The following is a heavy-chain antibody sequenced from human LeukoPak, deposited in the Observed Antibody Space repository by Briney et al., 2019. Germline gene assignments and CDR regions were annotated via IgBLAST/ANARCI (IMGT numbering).Heavy chain of an antibody. CDR2: IYYSGST. Sequence: PSETLSLTCTVSGGSISGYYWSWIRQPPGKGLEWIGYIYYSGSTNYNPSLKSRVTISVDTSKNQFSLKLSSVTAADTAVYYCARRYYDILTGYYLLDYWGQGTLVTVSS. CDR1: GGSISGYY. D-gene: IGHD3-9*01. V-gene: IGHV4-59*08. J-gene: IGHJ4*02. CDR3: ARRYYDILTGYYLLDY.